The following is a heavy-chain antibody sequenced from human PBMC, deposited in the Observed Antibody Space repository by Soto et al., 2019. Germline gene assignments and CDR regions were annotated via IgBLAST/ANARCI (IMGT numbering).Heavy chain of an antibody. Sequence: QLQLQESGSGLVKPSQTLSLTCAVSGGSISSGGYSWSWIRQPPGKGLEGIGDIYHSGSTYYHPSLKSRVTISVDRSKNQFSLKLSSVTAADTAVYYCAAGGGLPRYYWGQGTLVTVSS. CDR1: GGSISSGGYS. CDR3: AAGGGLPRYY. CDR2: IYHSGST. D-gene: IGHD5-12*01. J-gene: IGHJ4*02. V-gene: IGHV4-30-2*01.